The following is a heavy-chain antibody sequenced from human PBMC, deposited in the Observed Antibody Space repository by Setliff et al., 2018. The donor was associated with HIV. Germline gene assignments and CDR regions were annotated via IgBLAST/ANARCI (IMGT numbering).Heavy chain of an antibody. Sequence: SETLSLTCTVSGGSISSYYWSWIRQPPGKGLEWIGYIYYSGSINYNPSLKSRVTISVDTSKNQFSLKLSSVTAADTAVYYCARDIEEPMTTHAFDIWGQGTMVTVSS. D-gene: IGHD4-17*01. CDR3: ARDIEEPMTTHAFDI. CDR1: GGSISSYY. V-gene: IGHV4-59*01. J-gene: IGHJ3*02. CDR2: IYYSGSI.